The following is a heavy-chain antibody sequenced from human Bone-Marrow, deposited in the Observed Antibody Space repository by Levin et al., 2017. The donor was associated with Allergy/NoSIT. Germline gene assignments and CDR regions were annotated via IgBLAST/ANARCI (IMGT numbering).Heavy chain of an antibody. CDR2: INIGNGNT. Sequence: GESLKISCKASGYSFTTHSIHWVRQAPGQRLEWMGWINIGNGNTEYSHKFRGRVTIARDTSGNTSYMDLKSLRSEDTAMYFCARESTGEHYGNVFDVWGQGTMVTVSS. D-gene: IGHD4-17*01. J-gene: IGHJ3*01. V-gene: IGHV1-3*04. CDR1: GYSFTTHS. CDR3: ARESTGEHYGNVFDV.